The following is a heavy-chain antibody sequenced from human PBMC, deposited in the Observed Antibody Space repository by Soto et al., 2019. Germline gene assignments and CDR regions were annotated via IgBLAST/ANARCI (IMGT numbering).Heavy chain of an antibody. CDR1: GGSVNSGNYH. CDR2: IYYSGST. J-gene: IGHJ4*02. Sequence: PSETLSLTCTVSGGSVNSGNYHWSCIRQPPGKRLEWIGFIYYSGSTNYNPSLKSRVTMSVDTSKNQFSLKLSSVTAADTAVYYCASIPITVATISTYYGDAWGPGRLV. D-gene: IGHD5-12*01. CDR3: ASIPITVATISTYYGDA. V-gene: IGHV4-61*01.